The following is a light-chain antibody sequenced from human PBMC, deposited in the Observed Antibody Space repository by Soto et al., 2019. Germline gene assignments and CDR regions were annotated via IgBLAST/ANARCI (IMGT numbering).Light chain of an antibody. J-gene: IGLJ1*01. CDR1: SSDVGGYNF. Sequence: QYALPKPPSTSGTPGQAVTISCTGNSSDVGGYNFFAWYQQHPSKTPKLMLSEVSQRPSGVPDRFSGSKSGNTASLIVSGLQAEAEADNYCSSYAGSIIFVFGTGTKVTVL. V-gene: IGLV2-8*01. CDR2: EVS. CDR3: SSYAGSIIFV.